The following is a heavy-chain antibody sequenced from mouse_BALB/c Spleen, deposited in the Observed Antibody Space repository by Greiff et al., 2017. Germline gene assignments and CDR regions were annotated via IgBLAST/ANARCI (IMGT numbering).Heavy chain of an antibody. CDR1: GFTFTDYY. D-gene: IGHD1-1*01. Sequence: EVQLVESGGGLVQPGGSLRLSCATSGFTFTDYYMSWVRQPPGKALEWLGFIRNKANGYTTEYSASVKGRFTISRDNSQSILYLQMNTLRAEDSATYYCARDNYGSSWAMDYWGQGTSVTVSS. V-gene: IGHV7-3*02. CDR2: IRNKANGYTT. J-gene: IGHJ4*01. CDR3: ARDNYGSSWAMDY.